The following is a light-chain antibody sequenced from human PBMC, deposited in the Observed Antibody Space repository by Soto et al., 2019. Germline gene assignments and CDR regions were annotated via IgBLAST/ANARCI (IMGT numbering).Light chain of an antibody. CDR2: VVS. V-gene: IGLV2-23*02. CDR3: CSYAGSSTFVI. CDR1: SSNVGSYNL. Sequence: QSALTQPASVSGSPGQSITISCTGTSSNVGSYNLVSWYQQHPGKAPKLIISVVSKRPSGVSNRFSGSKSGNTASLAISGLQAEDEADYYCCSYAGSSTFVIFGGGTKLTVL. J-gene: IGLJ2*01.